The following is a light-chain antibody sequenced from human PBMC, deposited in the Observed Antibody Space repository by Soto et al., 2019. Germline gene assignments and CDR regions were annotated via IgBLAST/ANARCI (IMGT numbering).Light chain of an antibody. CDR3: QQRSNWPA. CDR2: DAS. Sequence: EVVSTQSPATLSLSPGERATLSCRASQGIRNYLAWYQQKPGQAPRLLIYDASNRATGIPARFSGSGSGTDFTLTISSLEPEDFAVYYCQQRSNWPAFGQGTKVDIK. J-gene: IGKJ1*01. CDR1: QGIRNY. V-gene: IGKV3-11*01.